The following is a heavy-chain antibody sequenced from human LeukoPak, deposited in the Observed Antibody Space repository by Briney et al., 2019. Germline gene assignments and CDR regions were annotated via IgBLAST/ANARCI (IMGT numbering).Heavy chain of an antibody. Sequence: PGGSLRLSCAASGFTFSAYYMGWIRQAPGKGLEWVANIKQDGSEKYYVDSVKGRFTISRDNAKNSLYLQVNSLRAEDTAVYYCARVTYSSSLVGAFDVWGQGTMVTVSS. D-gene: IGHD6-13*01. CDR3: ARVTYSSSLVGAFDV. CDR1: GFTFSAYY. V-gene: IGHV3-7*01. CDR2: IKQDGSEK. J-gene: IGHJ3*01.